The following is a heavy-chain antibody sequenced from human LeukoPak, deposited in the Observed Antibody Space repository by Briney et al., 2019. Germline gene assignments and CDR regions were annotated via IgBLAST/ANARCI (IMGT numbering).Heavy chain of an antibody. Sequence: PSETLSLTCTVSGGSISSYYWSWIRQPPGKGLEWIGYIYYSGSTNYNPSLKSRVTISVDTSKNQFSLKLSSVTAADTAVYYCARHSISPGRPYYYGSGSPVYYFDYWGQGTLVTVSS. J-gene: IGHJ4*02. CDR1: GGSISSYY. D-gene: IGHD3-10*01. CDR2: IYYSGST. CDR3: ARHSISPGRPYYYGSGSPVYYFDY. V-gene: IGHV4-59*08.